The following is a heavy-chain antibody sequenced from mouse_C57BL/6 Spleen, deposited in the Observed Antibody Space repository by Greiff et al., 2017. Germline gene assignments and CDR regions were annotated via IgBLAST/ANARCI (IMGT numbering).Heavy chain of an antibody. D-gene: IGHD3-3*01. CDR2: INPGSGCT. J-gene: IGHJ3*01. CDR1: GYAFTNYL. Sequence: VQLLESGAELVRPGTSVKVSCKASGYAFTNYLIDWVKQNPGQGLEWLGVINPGSGCTYYHEKFKGQATLTADKSTSTAYMQLSSLTSEDTAIYFCARSRDGFAYWGQGTLINVAA. CDR3: ARSRDGFAY. V-gene: IGHV1-54*01.